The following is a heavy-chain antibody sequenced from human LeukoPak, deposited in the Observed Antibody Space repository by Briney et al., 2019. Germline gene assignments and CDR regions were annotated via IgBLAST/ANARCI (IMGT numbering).Heavy chain of an antibody. V-gene: IGHV1-46*01. Sequence: ETSVKVSCKASGYIFTSYYMHWVRQAPGQGLEWMGIINPSGGSTSYAQKFQGRVTMTRDTSTSTVYMELSSLRSEDTAVYYCARDLRYLGIDYWGQGTLVTVSS. D-gene: IGHD3-9*01. CDR2: INPSGGST. CDR3: ARDLRYLGIDY. CDR1: GYIFTSYY. J-gene: IGHJ4*02.